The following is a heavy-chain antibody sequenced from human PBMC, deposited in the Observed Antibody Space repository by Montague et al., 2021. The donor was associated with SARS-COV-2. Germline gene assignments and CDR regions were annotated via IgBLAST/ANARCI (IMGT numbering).Heavy chain of an antibody. V-gene: IGHV3-23*01. CDR2: ISGDDDVT. D-gene: IGHD1-26*01. CDR3: AKGGRHPRDPLDI. CDR1: GFTSSSYA. J-gene: IGHJ3*02. Sequence: SLRLSCAASGFTSSSYAMTWVRHTPGKGLEWVSSISGDDDVTYHADSVRGRFTISRDNSKNTLYMEMNDLRVGDTALYYCAKGGRHPRDPLDIWGQGTTVSVSA.